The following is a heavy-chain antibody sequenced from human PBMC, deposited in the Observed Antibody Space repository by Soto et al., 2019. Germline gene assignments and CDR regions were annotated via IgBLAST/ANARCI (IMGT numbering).Heavy chain of an antibody. CDR3: ARVPSSSLWFDP. D-gene: IGHD6-6*01. V-gene: IGHV1-69*06. J-gene: IGHJ5*02. Sequence: ASVKVSCKASGGTFSSYSISWVRQAPGQGLEWMGGIIPIFGTANYAQKFQGRVTITADKSTSTAYMELSSLRSEDTAVYYCARVPSSSLWFDPWGQGTLVNVSS. CDR1: GGTFSSYS. CDR2: IIPIFGTA.